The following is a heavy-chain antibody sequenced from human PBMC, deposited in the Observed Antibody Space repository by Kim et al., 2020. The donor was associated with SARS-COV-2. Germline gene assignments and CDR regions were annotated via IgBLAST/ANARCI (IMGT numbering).Heavy chain of an antibody. V-gene: IGHV4-34*12. CDR1: GGSFSGYY. CDR2: IIHTGST. J-gene: IGHJ6*01. CDR3: ARVGGCSTSTCRF. Sequence: SETLSLTCGVNGGSFSGYYWSWVRQTPGKGLEWIGDIIHTGSTNYNPSLKSRVTMSVDTSKNQFSLKLNSVTAADTAVYYCARVGGCSTSTCRFWGQGT. D-gene: IGHD2-2*01.